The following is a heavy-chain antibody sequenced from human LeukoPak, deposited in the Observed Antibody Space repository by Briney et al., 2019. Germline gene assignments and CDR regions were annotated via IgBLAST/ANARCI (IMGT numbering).Heavy chain of an antibody. CDR3: ARILWGSSASNWFDP. D-gene: IGHD6-25*01. V-gene: IGHV3-7*01. Sequence: PGGSLRLSCAASGFTSSSYWMTWVRQAPGKGLEWVASIKEDGSEKYFVDSVKGRFTISRDNAKNSVYLQMNSLRAEDTAVYCCARILWGSSASNWFDPWGQGTLVTVSS. CDR2: IKEDGSEK. CDR1: GFTSSSYW. J-gene: IGHJ5*02.